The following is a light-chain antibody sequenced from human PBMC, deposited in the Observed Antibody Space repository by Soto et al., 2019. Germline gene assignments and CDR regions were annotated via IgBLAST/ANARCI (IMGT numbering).Light chain of an antibody. CDR2: GNS. CDR1: SSNIGAGYD. Sequence: VLTQPPSVSGAPGQRVTISCTGSSSNIGAGYDVHWYQQLPGTAPKLLIYGNSNRPSGVPDRFSGSKSGTSASLAITGLQAEDEADYYCQSYDSSLSGVVFVGGTKVTVL. J-gene: IGLJ2*01. V-gene: IGLV1-40*01. CDR3: QSYDSSLSGVV.